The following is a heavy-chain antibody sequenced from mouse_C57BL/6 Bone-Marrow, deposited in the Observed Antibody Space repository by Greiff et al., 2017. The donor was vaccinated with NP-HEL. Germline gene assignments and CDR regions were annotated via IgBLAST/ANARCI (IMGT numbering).Heavy chain of an antibody. CDR3: AGDSSGYGDFDY. CDR1: GFPITSGYY. V-gene: IGHV12-3*01. Sequence: VQLQQSGPGLVKPSQSLFLTCSITGFPITSGYYWIWIRQSPGKPLECMGYITHSGETFYNPSLQSPISITRETSQNQFFLQLNSVTTEDTASYYCAGDSSGYGDFDYWGQGTTLTVSS. J-gene: IGHJ2*01. CDR2: ITHSGET. D-gene: IGHD3-2*02.